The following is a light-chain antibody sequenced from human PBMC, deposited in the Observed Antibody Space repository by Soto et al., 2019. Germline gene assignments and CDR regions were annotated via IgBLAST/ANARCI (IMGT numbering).Light chain of an antibody. Sequence: EIVMTQSPATLSVSPGERATLSCRASQSVSSNLAWYKQKLGQAPRLLIYGASTRATGIPARFSGSGSGTEFTLTISSLQSEDFVVYYCQQYNNWPLTFGGGTKVEIK. V-gene: IGKV3-15*01. CDR3: QQYNNWPLT. J-gene: IGKJ4*01. CDR2: GAS. CDR1: QSVSSN.